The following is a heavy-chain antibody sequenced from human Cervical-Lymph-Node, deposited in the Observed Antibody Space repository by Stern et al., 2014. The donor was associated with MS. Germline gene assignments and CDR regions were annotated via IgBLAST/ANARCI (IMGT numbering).Heavy chain of an antibody. CDR3: TRNFAGLGV. V-gene: IGHV1-8*01. J-gene: IGHJ6*02. CDR1: GYTFTSHD. Sequence: VQLVESGAEVKKPGASVKVSCKASGYTFTSHDINWVRQAPGPGLEWMGWIRPSSGNTEYAQRFQGRVSMTMDTSISTAYMELSSLTSEDTAVYYCTRNFAGLGVWGQGTTVTVSS. CDR2: IRPSSGNT.